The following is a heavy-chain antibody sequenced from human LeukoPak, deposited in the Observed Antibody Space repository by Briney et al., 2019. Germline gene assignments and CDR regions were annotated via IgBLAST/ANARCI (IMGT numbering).Heavy chain of an antibody. Sequence: SETLSLTCAVYGGSFSSYYWGWIRQPPGKGLEWIGSIYYSGSTYYNPSLKSRVTISVDTSKNQFSLKLSSVTAADTAVYYCASPRRGDYWGQGTLVTVSS. CDR3: ASPRRGDY. V-gene: IGHV4-39*01. CDR1: GGSFSSYY. J-gene: IGHJ4*02. D-gene: IGHD3-16*01. CDR2: IYYSGST.